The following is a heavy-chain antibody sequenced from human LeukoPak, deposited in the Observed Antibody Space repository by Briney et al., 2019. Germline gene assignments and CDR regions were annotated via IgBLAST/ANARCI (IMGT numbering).Heavy chain of an antibody. Sequence: SETLSLTCAVYGGSFSGYYWSWIRQPPGEGLEWIGEINHSGSTNYNPSLKSRVTISVDTSKNQFSLKLSSVTAADTAVYYCARGRYRWARLFSYSSSWYFDYWGQGTLVTVSS. CDR2: INHSGST. CDR1: GGSFSGYY. J-gene: IGHJ4*02. V-gene: IGHV4-34*01. CDR3: ARGRYRWARLFSYSSSWYFDY. D-gene: IGHD6-13*01.